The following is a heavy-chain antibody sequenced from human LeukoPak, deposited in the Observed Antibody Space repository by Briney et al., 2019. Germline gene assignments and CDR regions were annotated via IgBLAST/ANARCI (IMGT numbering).Heavy chain of an antibody. CDR2: ISASGGST. CDR3: ARGPYSAFDI. J-gene: IGHJ3*02. Sequence: GASLRLSCAASGFTFSSYAMSWVRQAPGKGLEWVSTISASGGSTYYADSVKGRFTISRDNSKNTLYLQMNSLRAEDTAVYYCARGPYSAFDIWGQGTMVTVSS. CDR1: GFTFSSYA. D-gene: IGHD2-15*01. V-gene: IGHV3-23*01.